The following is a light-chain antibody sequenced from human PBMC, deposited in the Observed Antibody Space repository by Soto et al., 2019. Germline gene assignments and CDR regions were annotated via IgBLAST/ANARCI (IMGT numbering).Light chain of an antibody. Sequence: EIVMTQSPATLSVSPGERATLSCRASQSVSSNLSWYQQKPGQAPRLLIYGASTRAAGIPARFSGSGSGTEFTITISSLQSEDFAVYYCQQYNNWPPYTFGQWTKLEIK. CDR3: QQYNNWPPYT. CDR2: GAS. J-gene: IGKJ2*01. CDR1: QSVSSN. V-gene: IGKV3-15*01.